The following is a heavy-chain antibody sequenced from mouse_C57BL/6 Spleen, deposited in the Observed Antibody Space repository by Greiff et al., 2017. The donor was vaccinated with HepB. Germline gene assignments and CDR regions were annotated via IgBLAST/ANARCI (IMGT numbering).Heavy chain of an antibody. D-gene: IGHD4-1*01. CDR1: GYSFTDYN. Sequence: EVQLQQSGPELVKPGASVKISCKASGYSFTDYNMNWVKQSNGKSLEWIGVINPNYGTTSYNQKYKGKATLTVDQSSSTAYMQLNSLTSEDSAVYYGARKGVPNWGVDYYAMDYWGQGTSVTVSS. V-gene: IGHV1-39*01. CDR2: INPNYGTT. J-gene: IGHJ4*01. CDR3: ARKGVPNWGVDYYAMDY.